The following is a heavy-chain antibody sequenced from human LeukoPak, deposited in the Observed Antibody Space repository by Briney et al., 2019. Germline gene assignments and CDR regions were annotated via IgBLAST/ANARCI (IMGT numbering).Heavy chain of an antibody. J-gene: IGHJ4*02. D-gene: IGHD6-19*01. CDR3: AKIDSTGWLGTNFDY. V-gene: IGHV3-30-3*02. CDR1: GFTFSSYA. Sequence: GGSLRLSCAASGFTFSSYAMHWVRQAPGKGLEWVAVISYDGSNKYYADSVKGRFTISRDNSKNTLYLQMNSLRAEDTAVYYCAKIDSTGWLGTNFDYWGQGTLVAVSS. CDR2: ISYDGSNK.